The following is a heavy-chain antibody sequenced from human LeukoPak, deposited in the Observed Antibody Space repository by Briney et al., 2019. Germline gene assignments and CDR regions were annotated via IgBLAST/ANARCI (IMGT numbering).Heavy chain of an antibody. Sequence: PGGSLRLSCAASGFTYSTYAVNWVRQAPGKGLEWVSTISGSGDSTYYADSVKGRFTISRDNSKNTLYLQMNSLRAEDTAVYYCAKSVGGSYPDAFDIWGQGTMVTVSS. J-gene: IGHJ3*02. CDR3: AKSVGGSYPDAFDI. V-gene: IGHV3-23*01. CDR2: ISGSGDST. CDR1: GFTYSTYA. D-gene: IGHD1-26*01.